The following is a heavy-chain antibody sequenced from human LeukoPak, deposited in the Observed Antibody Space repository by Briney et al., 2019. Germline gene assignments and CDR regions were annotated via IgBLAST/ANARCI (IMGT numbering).Heavy chain of an antibody. CDR2: IIPIFGTA. D-gene: IGHD5-12*01. J-gene: IGHJ4*02. CDR3: ARTRPRQRSLYSGYDLRVYYFDY. CDR1: GGTFSSYA. V-gene: IGHV1-69*13. Sequence: ASVKVSCKASGGTFSSYAISWVRQAPGQGLEWMGGIIPIFGTANYAQKFQGRVTITADESTSTAYMELSSLRSEDTAVYYCARTRPRQRSLYSGYDLRVYYFDYWGQGTLVTVSS.